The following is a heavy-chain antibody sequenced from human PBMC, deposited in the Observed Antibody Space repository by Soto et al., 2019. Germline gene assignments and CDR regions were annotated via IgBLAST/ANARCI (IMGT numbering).Heavy chain of an antibody. Sequence: SETLSLTCAVYGGSFSGYYWSWIRQPPGKGLEWIGEINHSGSTNYNPSLKSRVTISVDTSKNQFSLKLSSVTAADTAVYYCARVAPLSAFDYWGQGTLVTVSS. CDR1: GGSFSGYY. CDR2: INHSGST. J-gene: IGHJ4*02. CDR3: ARVAPLSAFDY. V-gene: IGHV4-34*01.